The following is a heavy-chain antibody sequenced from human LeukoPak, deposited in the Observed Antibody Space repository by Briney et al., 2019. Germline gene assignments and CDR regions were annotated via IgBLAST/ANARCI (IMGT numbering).Heavy chain of an antibody. CDR1: GFTFSSYA. V-gene: IGHV3-23*01. J-gene: IGHJ4*02. D-gene: IGHD1-7*01. CDR2: IGGSGAST. CDR3: TKVTGTFDS. Sequence: GGSLRLSCVASGFTFSSYAMSWVRQAPGEGLEWVSAIGGSGASTYYADSVKGRFTISRDNSKNTLYLLMNSLRAEDTAVYYCTKVTGTFDSWGQGILVSVSS.